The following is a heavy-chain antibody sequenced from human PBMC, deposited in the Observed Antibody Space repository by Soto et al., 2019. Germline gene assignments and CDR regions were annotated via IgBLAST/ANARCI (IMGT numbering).Heavy chain of an antibody. CDR2: ISSDGSDK. V-gene: IGHV3-30*18. Sequence: QVQLVESGGGVVQPGRSLRLSCAASGFSFSNCGMHWVRQAPVKGLECVAAISSDGSDKYYSESVKGRFTISRDNSKNTLFLQMNSLRVEDTAVYYCVKGSEVARQELDYWGQGTLVTVSS. CDR1: GFSFSNCG. CDR3: VKGSEVARQELDY. J-gene: IGHJ4*02. D-gene: IGHD2-15*01.